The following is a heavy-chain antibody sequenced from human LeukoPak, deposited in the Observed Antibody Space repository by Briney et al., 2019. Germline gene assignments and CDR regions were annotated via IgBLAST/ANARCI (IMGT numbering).Heavy chain of an antibody. CDR3: ARFGVDYDMGV. CDR1: GGSISGYY. V-gene: IGHV4-59*01. D-gene: IGHD3-16*01. CDR2: IHYSGKA. J-gene: IGHJ6*02. Sequence: SETLSLTCTVSGGSISGYYWTWTRQPPGKVLEWIGQIHYSGKADYNPSLRSRITISVDTSKNQTFLKLSSLTAADTAVYYCARFGVDYDMGVWGQGTTVTVSS.